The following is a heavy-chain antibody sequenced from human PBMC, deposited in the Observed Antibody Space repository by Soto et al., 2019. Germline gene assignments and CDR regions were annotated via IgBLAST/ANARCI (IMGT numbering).Heavy chain of an antibody. CDR2: IYSGGST. V-gene: IGHV3-53*01. D-gene: IGHD6-19*01. CDR3: ARVGQKGSGWYERNWFYP. CDR1: GFTVSSNY. Sequence: EVQLVESGGGLIQPGGSLRLSCAASGFTVSSNYMSWVRQAPGKGLEWVSVIYSGGSTYYADSVKGRFTISRDNSKNTRYLQMNSLRAEDTAVYYCARVGQKGSGWYERNWFYPWGQGTLVTVSS. J-gene: IGHJ5*02.